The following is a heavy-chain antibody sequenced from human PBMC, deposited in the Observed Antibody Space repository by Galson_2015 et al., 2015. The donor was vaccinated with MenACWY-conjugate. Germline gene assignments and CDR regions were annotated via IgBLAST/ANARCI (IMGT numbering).Heavy chain of an antibody. D-gene: IGHD1-1*01. CDR1: GFTFNNYW. CDR3: ARDNNWSFDS. J-gene: IGHJ4*02. Sequence: LRLSCAASGFTFNNYWMHWVRQPPGKGMEWISYIKADGSFSNYADSVKGRFTISTDNAKNMVYLQMDGLGDEDTAVYFCARDNNWSFDSWGQGTLVTVSS. V-gene: IGHV3-74*01. CDR2: IKADGSFS.